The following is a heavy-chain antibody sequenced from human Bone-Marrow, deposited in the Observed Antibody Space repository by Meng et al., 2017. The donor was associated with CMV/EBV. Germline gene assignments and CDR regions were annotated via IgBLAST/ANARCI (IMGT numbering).Heavy chain of an antibody. Sequence: GESLKISCAASGFTFSSYAMSWVRQAPGKGLEWVSVIYSGGSSTYYADSVKGRFTISRDNSKNTLYLQMNSLRAEDTAVYYCAKDASFWSGFNRFDPWGQGTLVNVSS. CDR2: IYSGGSST. J-gene: IGHJ5*02. CDR1: GFTFSSYA. V-gene: IGHV3-23*03. CDR3: AKDASFWSGFNRFDP. D-gene: IGHD3-3*01.